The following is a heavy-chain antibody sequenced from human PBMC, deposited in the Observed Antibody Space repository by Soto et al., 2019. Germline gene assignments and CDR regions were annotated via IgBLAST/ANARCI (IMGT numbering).Heavy chain of an antibody. D-gene: IGHD3-9*01. CDR1: GFTFSSYA. Sequence: QVQLVESGGGVVQPGRSLRLSCAASGFTFSSYAMHWVRQAPGKGLEWVAVISYDGSNKYYADSVKGRFTISRDNSKNTLYLQMNSLRAEDTAVYYCAREDAGRLRYFDLLFDYWGQGTLVTVSS. CDR2: ISYDGSNK. CDR3: AREDAGRLRYFDLLFDY. J-gene: IGHJ4*02. V-gene: IGHV3-30-3*01.